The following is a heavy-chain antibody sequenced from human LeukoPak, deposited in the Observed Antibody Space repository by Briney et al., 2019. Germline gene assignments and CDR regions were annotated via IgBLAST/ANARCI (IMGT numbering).Heavy chain of an antibody. CDR1: GFTFSSYA. CDR3: AREHDYGDYGTFDY. V-gene: IGHV3-30*04. J-gene: IGHJ4*02. Sequence: GGSLRLSCAASGFTFSSYAMHWVRQAPGKGLEWVAGISYDGSNKYYADSVKGRFTISRDNSKNTLYLQMNSLRAEDTAVYYCAREHDYGDYGTFDYWGREPWSPSPQ. D-gene: IGHD4-17*01. CDR2: ISYDGSNK.